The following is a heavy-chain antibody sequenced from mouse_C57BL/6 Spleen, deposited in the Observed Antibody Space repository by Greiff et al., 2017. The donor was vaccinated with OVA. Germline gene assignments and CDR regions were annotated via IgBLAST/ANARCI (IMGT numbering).Heavy chain of an antibody. CDR2: IDPSDSYT. D-gene: IGHD4-1*01. Sequence: QVQLQQPGAELVMPGASVKLSCKASGYTFTSYWMHWVKQRPGQGLEWIGEIDPSDSYTNYNRKFKGKSTLTVDKSSSTAYMQLSSLTSEDSAVYYCARREWDGAMDYWGQGTSVTVSS. J-gene: IGHJ4*01. CDR1: GYTFTSYW. V-gene: IGHV1-69*01. CDR3: ARREWDGAMDY.